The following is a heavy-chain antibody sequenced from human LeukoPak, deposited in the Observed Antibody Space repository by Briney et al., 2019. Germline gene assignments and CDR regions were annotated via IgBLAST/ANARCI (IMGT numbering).Heavy chain of an antibody. CDR1: GGSFSGYY. D-gene: IGHD2-15*01. V-gene: IGHV4-34*01. J-gene: IGHJ3*02. Sequence: SETLSPTCAVYGGSFSGYYWSWIRQPPGKVLEWIGEINHSGSTNYNPSLKSRVTISVDTSKNQFSLKLSSVTAADTAVYYCARMVANWDAFDIWGQGTMVTVSS. CDR3: ARMVANWDAFDI. CDR2: INHSGST.